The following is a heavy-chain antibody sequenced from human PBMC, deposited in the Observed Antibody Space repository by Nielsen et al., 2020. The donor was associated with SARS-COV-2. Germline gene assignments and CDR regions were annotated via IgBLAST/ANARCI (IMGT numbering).Heavy chain of an antibody. CDR1: GYTFTGYY. V-gene: IGHV1-2*06. Sequence: ASVKVSCKTSGYTFTGYYMHWVRQAPGQGLEWMGRINPNSGGTDYAQKFQGRVTVTRDTSISTAYMELNRLTSDDTAVYYCAREGSGVVPGPLGIGMWYYYHYMDVWGKGTTVTVSS. CDR3: AREGSGVVPGPLGIGMWYYYHYMDV. CDR2: INPNSGGT. J-gene: IGHJ6*03. D-gene: IGHD2-2*01.